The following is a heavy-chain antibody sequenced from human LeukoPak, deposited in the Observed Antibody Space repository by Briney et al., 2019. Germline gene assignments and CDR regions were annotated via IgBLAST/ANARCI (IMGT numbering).Heavy chain of an antibody. V-gene: IGHV3-33*06. D-gene: IGHD3-10*01. CDR2: IWYDGSNK. CDR1: GFTFSSYG. Sequence: PGRSLRLSCAASGFTFSSYGMHWVRQAPGKGLEWVAVIWYDGSNKYYADSVKGRFTISRDNSKNTLYLQMNSLRAEDTAVYYCAKDYGSGIYYNSPFDHWGQGTLVTVSS. J-gene: IGHJ4*02. CDR3: AKDYGSGIYYNSPFDH.